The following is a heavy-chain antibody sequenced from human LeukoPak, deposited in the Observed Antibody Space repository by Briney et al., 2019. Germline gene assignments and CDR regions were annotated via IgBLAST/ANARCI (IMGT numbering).Heavy chain of an antibody. D-gene: IGHD2-15*01. CDR1: GGSIRSYY. J-gene: IGHJ4*02. CDR3: VRRRCSGGSCLAYYFDY. Sequence: SDTVSLTCTVSGGSIRSYYWSWIRQPPGKGLEWIGYIYYSGSTNYNPSLKSRVSISVDTSKNQFSLKLSSVTAADTAVYYCVRRRCSGGSCLAYYFDYWGQGTMVTVSS. V-gene: IGHV4-59*08. CDR2: IYYSGST.